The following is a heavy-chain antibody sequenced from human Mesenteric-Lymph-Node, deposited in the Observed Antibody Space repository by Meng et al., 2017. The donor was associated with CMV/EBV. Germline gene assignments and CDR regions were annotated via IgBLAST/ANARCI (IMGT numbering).Heavy chain of an antibody. D-gene: IGHD3-16*02. CDR3: AGDEEYDYVWGSYRPPDY. CDR1: GFTFSSYS. V-gene: IGHV3-21*01. CDR2: ISSSSSYI. J-gene: IGHJ4*02. Sequence: GESLKISCAASGFTFSSYSMNWVRQAPGKGLEWVSSISSSSSYIYYADSVKGRFTISRDNAKNSLYLQMNSLRAEDTAVYYCAGDEEYDYVWGSYRPPDYWGQGTLVTVSS.